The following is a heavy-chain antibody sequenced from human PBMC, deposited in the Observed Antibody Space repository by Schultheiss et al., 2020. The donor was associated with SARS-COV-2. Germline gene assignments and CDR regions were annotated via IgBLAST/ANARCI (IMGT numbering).Heavy chain of an antibody. Sequence: SVKVSCKASGYTFTGYYMHWVRQAPGQGLEWMGRIIPILGIANYAQKFQGRVTITADKSTSTAYMELSSLRSEDTAVYYCARGLLTVTAYYFDYWGQGTLVTVSS. CDR3: ARGLLTVTAYYFDY. D-gene: IGHD4-17*01. J-gene: IGHJ4*02. CDR1: GYTFTGYY. CDR2: IIPILGIA. V-gene: IGHV1-69*04.